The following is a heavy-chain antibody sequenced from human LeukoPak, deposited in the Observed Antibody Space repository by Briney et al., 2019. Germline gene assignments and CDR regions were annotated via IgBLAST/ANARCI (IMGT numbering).Heavy chain of an antibody. CDR1: GGSISSGSYY. Sequence: SETLSLTCTVSGGSISSGSYYWSWIRQPAGKGLEWIGRIYTSGSTNYNPSLKSRVTISVDTSKNQFSLKLSSVTAADTAVYYCAREYYYGADWFDPWGQGTLVTVSP. CDR2: IYTSGST. D-gene: IGHD3-10*01. J-gene: IGHJ5*02. V-gene: IGHV4-61*02. CDR3: AREYYYGADWFDP.